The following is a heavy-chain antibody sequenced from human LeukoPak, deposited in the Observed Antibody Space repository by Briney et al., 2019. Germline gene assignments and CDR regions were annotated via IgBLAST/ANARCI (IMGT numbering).Heavy chain of an antibody. CDR1: GFTFSSYA. CDR2: ISGSGGST. V-gene: IGHV3-23*01. Sequence: PGGSLRLSCAASGFTFSSYAMSWVRQAPGKGLEWVSAISGSGGSTYYADSVKGRFTISRDNSKNTLYLQMNSLRAEDTAVYYCAKDRGYSCGYETDYYYYVMDVWGQGTPVTVSS. J-gene: IGHJ6*02. D-gene: IGHD5-18*01. CDR3: AKDRGYSCGYETDYYYYVMDV.